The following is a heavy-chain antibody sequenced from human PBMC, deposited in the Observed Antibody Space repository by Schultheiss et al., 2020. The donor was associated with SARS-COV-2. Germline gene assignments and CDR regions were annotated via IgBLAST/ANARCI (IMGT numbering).Heavy chain of an antibody. D-gene: IGHD3-3*01. CDR1: GFPFSTYT. Sequence: GESLKISCEVSGFPFSTYTMHWVRQAPGKGLEWVAGLSISGGSTYYADSVKGRFTISRDNSKNTLYLQMNSLRAEDTAVYYCAKATYYDFWSGYYRGVGYFDYWGHGTLVTVSS. CDR3: AKATYYDFWSGYYRGVGYFDY. CDR2: LSISGGST. J-gene: IGHJ4*01. V-gene: IGHV3-23*01.